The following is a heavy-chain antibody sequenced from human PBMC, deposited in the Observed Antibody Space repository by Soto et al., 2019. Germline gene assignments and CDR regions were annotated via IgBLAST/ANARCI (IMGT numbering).Heavy chain of an antibody. CDR1: GFTVSNNY. CDR3: ARDLYRANSYYGMDV. Sequence: PGGSLRLSCAASGFTVSNNYMDWVRQAPGKGLEWVSVIYSGGSTYYADSVKGRFTISRDNSKNTLYLQMNSLRAEDTAVYYCARDLYRANSYYGMDVWGQGTTVTVSS. D-gene: IGHD2-15*01. J-gene: IGHJ6*02. CDR2: IYSGGST. V-gene: IGHV3-66*01.